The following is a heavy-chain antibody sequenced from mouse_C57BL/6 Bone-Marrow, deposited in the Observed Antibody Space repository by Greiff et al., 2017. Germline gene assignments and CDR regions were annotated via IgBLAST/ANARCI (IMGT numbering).Heavy chain of an antibody. V-gene: IGHV1-18*01. CDR1: GYTFTDYN. CDR3: ARNYGRGYYFDY. Sequence: EVQLQQSGPELVKPGASVKIPCKASGYTFTDYNMDWVKQSHGKSLEWIGDINPNNGGTNYNQKFKGKATLTVDKSSSPAYMELRSLSSEDSAIYYCARNYGRGYYFDYWGQGTTLTVSS. D-gene: IGHD1-1*01. CDR2: INPNNGGT. J-gene: IGHJ2*01.